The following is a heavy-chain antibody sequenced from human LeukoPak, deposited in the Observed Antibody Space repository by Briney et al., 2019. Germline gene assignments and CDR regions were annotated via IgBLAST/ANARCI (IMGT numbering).Heavy chain of an antibody. V-gene: IGHV3-23*01. CDR3: ARGYCSGGSCESYYFDY. J-gene: IGHJ4*02. CDR2: ISGSGGST. CDR1: GFIFSNSW. Sequence: GGSLRLSCAASGFIFSNSWMSWVRQAPGKGLEWVSAISGSGGSTYYADSVKGRFTISRDNSKNTLYLQMNSLRAEDTAVYYCARGYCSGGSCESYYFDYWGQGTLVTVSS. D-gene: IGHD2-15*01.